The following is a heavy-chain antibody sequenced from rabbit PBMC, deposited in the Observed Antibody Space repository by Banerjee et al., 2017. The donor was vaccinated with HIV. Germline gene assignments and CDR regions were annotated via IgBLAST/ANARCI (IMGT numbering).Heavy chain of an antibody. V-gene: IGHV1S45*01. CDR3: ARSPYSGYPDYGYYYFNL. CDR1: GFSFSSGYY. D-gene: IGHD7-1*01. CDR2: IYTGSSGST. Sequence: QEQLEESGGGLVQPEGSLTLTCTASGFSFSSGYYMCWVRQAPGKGLEWIACIYTGSSGSTYYASWAKGRFTISKTSSTTVTLQMTSLTAADTATYFCARSPYSGYPDYGYYYFNLWGPGTLVTVS. J-gene: IGHJ4*01.